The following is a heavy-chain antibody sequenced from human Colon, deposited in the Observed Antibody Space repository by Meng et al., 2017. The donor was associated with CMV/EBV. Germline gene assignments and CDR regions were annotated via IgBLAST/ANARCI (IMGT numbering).Heavy chain of an antibody. J-gene: IGHJ4*02. CDR2: ISNDETTI. CDR3: VRGTDRWPGVDY. CDR1: VFPFSNYG. V-gene: IGHV3-74*02. Sequence: EAVLVESGGALVPPGGTLRFSCEPSVFPFSNYGVHWVRPAPGEGLVWDSRISNDETTINYADSVKGRFTISRDTAMLYLEMNSLRAEDTAVYYCVRGTDRWPGVDYWGQETLVTVSS.